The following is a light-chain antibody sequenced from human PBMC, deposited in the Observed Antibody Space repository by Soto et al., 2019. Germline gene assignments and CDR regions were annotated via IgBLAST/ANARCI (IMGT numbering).Light chain of an antibody. J-gene: IGLJ1*01. CDR2: EGS. Sequence: QSVLTQPASVSGSPGQSITISCTGTSSNVGSYNLVSWYQQHPGKAPKLMIYEGSKRPSGVSNRFSGSKSGNTASLTISGLQAEDEADYYCCSYIGHYIYVFGTGTKLTVL. CDR3: CSYIGHYIYV. CDR1: SSNVGSYNL. V-gene: IGLV2-23*01.